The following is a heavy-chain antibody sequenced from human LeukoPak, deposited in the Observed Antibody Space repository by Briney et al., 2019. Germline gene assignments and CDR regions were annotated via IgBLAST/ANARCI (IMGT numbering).Heavy chain of an antibody. Sequence: PGASVKVSCKASGYTFSSYGVSWVRQAPGQGLEWMGWISAYNGNTNYAQKLQGRVTMTTDTSTSTAYMQLRSLISDDTAVYYCARAGSITIFGVVVAHNWFDPWGQGTLVTVSS. CDR3: ARAGSITIFGVVVAHNWFDP. V-gene: IGHV1-18*01. CDR1: GYTFSSYG. CDR2: ISAYNGNT. D-gene: IGHD3-3*01. J-gene: IGHJ5*02.